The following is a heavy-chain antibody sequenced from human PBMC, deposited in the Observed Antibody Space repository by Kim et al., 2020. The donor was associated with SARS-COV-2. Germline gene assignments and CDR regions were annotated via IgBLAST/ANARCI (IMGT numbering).Heavy chain of an antibody. CDR3: ASSHHVAAAGIVDFDY. V-gene: IGHV1-69*01. Sequence: KFQGRVTITADESTSTAYMELSSLRSEDTAVYYCASSHHVAAAGIVDFDYWGQGTLVTVSS. J-gene: IGHJ4*02. D-gene: IGHD6-13*01.